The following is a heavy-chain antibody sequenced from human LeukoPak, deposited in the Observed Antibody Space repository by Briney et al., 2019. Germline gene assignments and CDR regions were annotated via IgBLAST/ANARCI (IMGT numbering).Heavy chain of an antibody. V-gene: IGHV1-8*01. CDR3: ARDGSGSWSYYYYGMDV. Sequence: GASVKVSCKASGYTFTSYDINWVRQATGQGLEWMGWMNPNSGNTGYAQKFQGRVTMTRNTSISTAYMELSSLRSEDTAVYYCARDGSGSWSYYYYGMDVWGQGTTVTVSS. CDR2: MNPNSGNT. CDR1: GYTFTSYD. D-gene: IGHD1-26*01. J-gene: IGHJ6*02.